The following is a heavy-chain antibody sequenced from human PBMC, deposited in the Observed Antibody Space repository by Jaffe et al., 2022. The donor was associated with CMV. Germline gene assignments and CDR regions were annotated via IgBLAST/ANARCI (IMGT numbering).Heavy chain of an antibody. Sequence: EVQLLDSGGGLVQPGGSLRLSCVASGFTFRNYGVTWVRQAPGKGLEWVSSISGSAGDTFYADSVKGRFAISGDKSKNTLYLQMNTLRVEDTALYYCTIYHGSGSYAEFWGQGTLVTVSS. CDR1: GFTFRNYG. V-gene: IGHV3-23*01. J-gene: IGHJ1*01. D-gene: IGHD3-10*01. CDR2: ISGSAGDT. CDR3: TIYHGSGSYAEF.